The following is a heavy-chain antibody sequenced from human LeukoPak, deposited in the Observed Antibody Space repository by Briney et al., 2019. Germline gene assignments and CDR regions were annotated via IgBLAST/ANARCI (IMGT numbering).Heavy chain of an antibody. CDR1: GGSFSGYY. CDR2: INHSGST. CDR3: ASNIAAAGIEGY. Sequence: KPSETLSLTCAVYGGSFSGYYWSWIRQPPGKGLEWIGEINHSGSTNYNPSLKSRVTISVDTSKNQFSLKLSSVTAADTAVYYCASNIAAAGIEGYWGQGTLVTVSS. V-gene: IGHV4-34*01. J-gene: IGHJ4*02. D-gene: IGHD6-13*01.